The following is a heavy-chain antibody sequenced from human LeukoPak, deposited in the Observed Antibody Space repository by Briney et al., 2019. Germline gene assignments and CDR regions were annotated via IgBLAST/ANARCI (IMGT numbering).Heavy chain of an antibody. CDR3: AKDRWEQWLGVSYYDYGMDV. CDR2: ISGGGGGT. Sequence: PGGSLRLSGAASGFTFSSCAMSWVRQAPGKGLEWGSGISGGGGGTNYADSVKGRFTISRDNPKNTLYLEMNHLRVEDTAVYYCAKDRWEQWLGVSYYDYGMDVWGKGTTVTVSS. CDR1: GFTFSSCA. V-gene: IGHV3-23*01. D-gene: IGHD6-19*01. J-gene: IGHJ6*04.